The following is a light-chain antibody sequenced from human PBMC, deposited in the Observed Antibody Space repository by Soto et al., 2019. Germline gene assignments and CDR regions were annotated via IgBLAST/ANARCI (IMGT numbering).Light chain of an antibody. CDR2: LAS. Sequence: EIVLTQSPATLSLSPGERATLSCRASQSVSIYLAWYQHKPGQSPRLLIYLASKRATGIPARFSGSGSGTDFTLTISSLEPEDFAIYYCQHRSDWPPWTFGQGPKVEIK. J-gene: IGKJ1*01. CDR3: QHRSDWPPWT. V-gene: IGKV3-11*01. CDR1: QSVSIY.